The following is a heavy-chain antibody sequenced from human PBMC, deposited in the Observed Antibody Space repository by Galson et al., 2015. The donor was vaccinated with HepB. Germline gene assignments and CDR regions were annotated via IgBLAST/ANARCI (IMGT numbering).Heavy chain of an antibody. V-gene: IGHV4-39*02. J-gene: IGHJ5*02. CDR1: GASMSSSNYH. D-gene: IGHD3-22*01. Sequence: TCAVSGASMSSSNYHWGWIRQPPGKGLEWIGSLYNSGSTHCNPSLKSRVAISVDTSKNHFSLRLSSVTAADTAVYYCARSPYDTSGYFANWFDPWGQGTLVTVSS. CDR3: ARSPYDTSGYFANWFDP. CDR2: LYNSGST.